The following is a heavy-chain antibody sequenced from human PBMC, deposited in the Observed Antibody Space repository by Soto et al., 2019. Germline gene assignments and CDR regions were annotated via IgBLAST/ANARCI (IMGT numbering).Heavy chain of an antibody. Sequence: QVQLQESGPGLVKPSETLSLTCTVSGGSISSYYWSWIRQPPGKGLEWTGDIYYSGSTNYNPSLKSRVTISVDTSKNQLSLKLSSVTAADTAVYYCARGARHPVGATPYYYYGMDVWGQGTTVTVSS. J-gene: IGHJ6*02. CDR1: GGSISSYY. V-gene: IGHV4-59*01. D-gene: IGHD1-26*01. CDR3: ARGARHPVGATPYYYYGMDV. CDR2: IYYSGST.